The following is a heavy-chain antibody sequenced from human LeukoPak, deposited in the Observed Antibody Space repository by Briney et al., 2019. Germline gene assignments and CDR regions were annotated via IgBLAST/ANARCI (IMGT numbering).Heavy chain of an antibody. Sequence: GGSLRLSCAASGFTFSSYAMSWVRQAPGKGLEWVSTISGSGGSTNHADSVKGRFTISRDDSKNTLYLQMNSLRAEDTAVYYCAKDWGEYFDYVWGSFTSFDFWGQGTQVTVSS. CDR2: ISGSGGST. CDR3: AKDWGEYFDYVWGSFTSFDF. J-gene: IGHJ4*02. D-gene: IGHD3-16*01. CDR1: GFTFSSYA. V-gene: IGHV3-23*01.